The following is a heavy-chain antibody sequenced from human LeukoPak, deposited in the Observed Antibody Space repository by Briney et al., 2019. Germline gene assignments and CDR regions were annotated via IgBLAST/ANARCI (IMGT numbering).Heavy chain of an antibody. Sequence: SVKVSCKASGGTFSSYAISWVRQAPGQGLEWMGGIIPIFGTANYAQKFQGRVTITADESTSTAYMELSSLRSEDTAVYYCARGGMTTVTTFHTTPFGYWGQGTLVTVSS. V-gene: IGHV1-69*13. CDR3: ARGGMTTVTTFHTTPFGY. CDR2: IIPIFGTA. CDR1: GGTFSSYA. D-gene: IGHD4-17*01. J-gene: IGHJ4*02.